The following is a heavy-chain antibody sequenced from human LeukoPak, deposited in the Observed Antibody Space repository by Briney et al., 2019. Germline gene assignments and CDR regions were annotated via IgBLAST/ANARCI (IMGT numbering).Heavy chain of an antibody. D-gene: IGHD7-27*01. CDR1: GFTFSSYS. Sequence: GGSLRLSCAASGFTFSSYSMNWVRQAPGKGLEWVSYISSSSSTIYYADSVKGRFTISRDNAKNSLYLQMNSLRAEDTAVYYCARETDFLGNLVDYWGQGTLVTVSS. V-gene: IGHV3-48*01. CDR2: ISSSSSTI. CDR3: ARETDFLGNLVDY. J-gene: IGHJ4*02.